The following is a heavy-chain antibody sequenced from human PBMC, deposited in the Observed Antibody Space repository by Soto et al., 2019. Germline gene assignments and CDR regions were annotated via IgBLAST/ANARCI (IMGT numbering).Heavy chain of an antibody. V-gene: IGHV4-39*01. D-gene: IGHD3-9*01. CDR3: ARHDLRYFVGGGWFDP. Sequence: QLQLQESGPGLVKPSETLSLTCTVSGGSISSSSYYWGWIRQPPGKGLEWIGSIYYSGSTYYNPSLKSRVTISVDTSKNQFSLKLSSVTAADTAVYYCARHDLRYFVGGGWFDPWGQGTLVTVSS. J-gene: IGHJ5*02. CDR1: GGSISSSSYY. CDR2: IYYSGST.